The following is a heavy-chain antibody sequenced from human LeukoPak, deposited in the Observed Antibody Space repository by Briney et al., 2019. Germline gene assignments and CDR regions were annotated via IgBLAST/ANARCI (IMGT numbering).Heavy chain of an antibody. Sequence: KTGGSLRLSCAASGFTFSSYSMSWVRQAPGKGLEWVSSISSSSSYIYYADSVKGRFTISRDNAKNSLYLQMNSLRAEDTALYYCAKAGPLAGTGTSNAWGSPDFQHWGQGTLVTVSS. J-gene: IGHJ1*01. CDR2: ISSSSSYI. CDR3: AKAGPLAGTGTSNAWGSPDFQH. D-gene: IGHD6-19*01. V-gene: IGHV3-21*04. CDR1: GFTFSSYS.